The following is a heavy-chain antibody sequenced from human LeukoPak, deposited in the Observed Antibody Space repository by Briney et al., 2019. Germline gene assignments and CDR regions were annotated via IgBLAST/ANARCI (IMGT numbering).Heavy chain of an antibody. J-gene: IGHJ5*02. CDR3: ARGGYCSSTSCSKISRGWFDP. Sequence: ASVNVSCKASGYIFTSYYMHWVRQAPGQGLEWMGWINPNTGSTNFAQKFQGRIAMMRATSITTFYMELNSLRSDDTAVYYCARGGYCSSTSCSKISRGWFDPWGQGTLVTVSS. CDR2: INPNTGST. CDR1: GYIFTSYY. D-gene: IGHD2-2*01. V-gene: IGHV1-2*02.